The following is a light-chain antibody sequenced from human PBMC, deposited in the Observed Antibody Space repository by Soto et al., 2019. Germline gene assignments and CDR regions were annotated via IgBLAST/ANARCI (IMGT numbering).Light chain of an antibody. Sequence: QSVLTQPASVSGSPGQSITISCTGTGSDVGGYNYVSWYQQHPGKAPKVMIYDVSNRPSGVSNRFSGSKSGNTASLTISGRQAEDEADYYCSSYTSASTPLVFGGGTQVTVL. J-gene: IGLJ2*01. CDR1: GSDVGGYNY. V-gene: IGLV2-14*01. CDR2: DVS. CDR3: SSYTSASTPLV.